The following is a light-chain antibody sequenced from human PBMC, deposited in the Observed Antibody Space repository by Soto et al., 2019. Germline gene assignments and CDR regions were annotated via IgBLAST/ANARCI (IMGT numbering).Light chain of an antibody. J-gene: IGKJ1*01. CDR1: KIISNS. Sequence: ELLLKQSPATLSVSPWEIVTVSCGASKIISNSVAWYQQKPGQAPRLLIYYKSTRATGIPARFSGSGSGTEFTLTISSLQSEDFAVYYCQQYYNWPRTVGPGTQVDIK. CDR3: QQYYNWPRT. CDR2: YKS. V-gene: IGKV3-15*01.